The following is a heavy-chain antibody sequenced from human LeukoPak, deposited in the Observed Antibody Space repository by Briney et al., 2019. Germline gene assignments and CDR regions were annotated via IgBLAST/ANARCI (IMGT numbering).Heavy chain of an antibody. J-gene: IGHJ5*02. CDR3: ARAYDFWTNCFDP. Sequence: SQTLSLTCTVSGGSISSGSYYWSWIRQPAGKGLEWIGRIYTSGSTNYNPSLKSRVTISVGTSKNQFSLKLSSVTAADTAVYYCARAYDFWTNCFDPWGQGTLVTVSS. CDR2: IYTSGST. D-gene: IGHD3-3*01. V-gene: IGHV4-61*02. CDR1: GGSISSGSYY.